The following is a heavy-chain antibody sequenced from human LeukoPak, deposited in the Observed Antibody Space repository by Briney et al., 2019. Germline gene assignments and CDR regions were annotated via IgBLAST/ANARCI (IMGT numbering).Heavy chain of an antibody. Sequence: PGRSLRLSCVASGFTFSNYGMHWVRQAPGKGLEWVAVIWYDGSNKYYADSVKGRFTISRDNSKNTLYLQMDSLRAEDTAVYYFARDYDGSGWSFWGQGTLVTVSS. CDR2: IWYDGSNK. J-gene: IGHJ4*02. CDR3: ARDYDGSGWSF. V-gene: IGHV3-33*01. D-gene: IGHD6-19*01. CDR1: GFTFSNYG.